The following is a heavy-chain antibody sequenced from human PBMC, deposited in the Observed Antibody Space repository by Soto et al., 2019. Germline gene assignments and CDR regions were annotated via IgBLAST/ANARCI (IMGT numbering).Heavy chain of an antibody. D-gene: IGHD3-22*01. V-gene: IGHV3-48*03. CDR2: ISSSGSTI. Sequence: GGSLRLSCAASGFTFSSYEMNWVRQAPGKGLEWVSYISSSGSTIYYADSVRGRFTISRDNAKNSLYLQMNSLRAEDTAVYYCARAPTRRNYYDSSGYLDYWGQGTLVTVSS. J-gene: IGHJ4*02. CDR1: GFTFSSYE. CDR3: ARAPTRRNYYDSSGYLDY.